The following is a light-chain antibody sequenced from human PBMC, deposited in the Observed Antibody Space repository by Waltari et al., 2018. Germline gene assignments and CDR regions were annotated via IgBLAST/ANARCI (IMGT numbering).Light chain of an antibody. CDR2: GRS. CDR3: QQYGSSPAN. J-gene: IGKJ2*01. V-gene: IGKV3-20*01. Sequence: EIVLTQSPGTLSLSPGERVTLSCRASQDVDNFLAWYQQKPGQAPRLLSYGRSSRATGIPDRFSGSGSETDFTLTIRRLEPEDFAVYYCQQYGSSPANFGQGTRVEIK. CDR1: QDVDNF.